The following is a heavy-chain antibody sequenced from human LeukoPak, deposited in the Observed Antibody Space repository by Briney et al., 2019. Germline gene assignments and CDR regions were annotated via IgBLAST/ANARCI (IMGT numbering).Heavy chain of an antibody. CDR3: ARLCGYCSGGSCVRWFDP. Sequence: GESLKISCKGSGYSFTSYWIGWVRQMPGKGLEWMGIIYPGDSDTRYSPSFQGQVTISADKSISTAYLQWSSLKASDTAMYYCARLCGYCSGGSCVRWFDPWGQGTLVTVSS. CDR2: IYPGDSDT. J-gene: IGHJ5*02. V-gene: IGHV5-51*01. CDR1: GYSFTSYW. D-gene: IGHD2-15*01.